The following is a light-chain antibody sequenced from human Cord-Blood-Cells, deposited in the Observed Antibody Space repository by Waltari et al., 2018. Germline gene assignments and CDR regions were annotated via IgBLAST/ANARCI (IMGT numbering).Light chain of an antibody. CDR3: CSYAGSSTFV. CDR1: SSHVGSYNL. V-gene: IGLV2-23*01. CDR2: EGS. Sequence: QSALTQPASVSGSPGQSITISCTGTSSHVGSYNLVSWYQKHPGKAPKLMIYEGSKRPSGVSNRFSGSKSGNTASLTISGLQAEDETDYYCCSYAGSSTFVFGTGTKVTVL. J-gene: IGLJ1*01.